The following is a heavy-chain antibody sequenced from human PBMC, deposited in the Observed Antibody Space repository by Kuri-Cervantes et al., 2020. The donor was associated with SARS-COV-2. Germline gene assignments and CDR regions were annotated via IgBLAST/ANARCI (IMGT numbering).Heavy chain of an antibody. J-gene: IGHJ6*02. CDR1: GGTSSSYA. D-gene: IGHD3-3*01. Sequence: ETSRKSPGGTSSSYAISWVRQAPGQGLECMGRILPIFGTEYYAQKFQGRVTITADKSTSTAYMELSSLRSEDTAVYYCAIVITIFGVAPYRDGYYDGMDVWGQGTTVTVSS. CDR3: AIVITIFGVAPYRDGYYDGMDV. V-gene: IGHV1-69*06. CDR2: ILPIFGTE.